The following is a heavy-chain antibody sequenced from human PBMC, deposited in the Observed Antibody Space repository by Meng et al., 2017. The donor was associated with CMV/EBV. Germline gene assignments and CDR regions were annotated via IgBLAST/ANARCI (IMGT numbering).Heavy chain of an antibody. CDR2: IYSGDST. Sequence: SGFSGSSNYMSGVRQAPGKGLEWVSVIYSGDSTYYSPSVKAPFTISRDNSKNTLYLQMNSLRAEDTAVYYCARGGYDILTGYIAPFDYWGQGTLVTVSS. V-gene: IGHV3-53*01. CDR3: ARGGYDILTGYIAPFDY. J-gene: IGHJ4*02. CDR1: GFSGSSNY. D-gene: IGHD3-9*01.